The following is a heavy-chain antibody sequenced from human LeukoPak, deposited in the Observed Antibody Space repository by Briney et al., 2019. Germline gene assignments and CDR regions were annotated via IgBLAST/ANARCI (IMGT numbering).Heavy chain of an antibody. V-gene: IGHV3-30*04. CDR3: AKPRTTGLGWAQFDY. CDR2: ISYDGSNK. CDR1: GFTFSSYA. Sequence: GRSLRLSCAASGFTFSSYAMRWVRQAPGKGLEWVAVISYDGSNKYYADSVKGRWTISRDNSRNTLYLEMNSLRPEDTAIYYCAKPRTTGLGWAQFDYWGQGSLVTVSS. J-gene: IGHJ4*02. D-gene: IGHD2-8*02.